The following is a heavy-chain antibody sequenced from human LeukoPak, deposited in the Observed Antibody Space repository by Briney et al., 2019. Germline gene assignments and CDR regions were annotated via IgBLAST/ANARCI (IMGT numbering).Heavy chain of an antibody. J-gene: IGHJ6*03. CDR2: IRYDESNR. Sequence: GGSLRLSCAASGFTFNNFGMHWVRQAPGRGLEWVAFIRYDESNRYYGDSAKGRFTISRDNSKNTLYLQMNSLRGEDTAVYYCAKDRGKYLTWLLEEDFYYYYMDVWGKGTPVTVSS. CDR1: GFTFNNFG. CDR3: AKDRGKYLTWLLEEDFYYYYMDV. V-gene: IGHV3-30*02. D-gene: IGHD3-22*01.